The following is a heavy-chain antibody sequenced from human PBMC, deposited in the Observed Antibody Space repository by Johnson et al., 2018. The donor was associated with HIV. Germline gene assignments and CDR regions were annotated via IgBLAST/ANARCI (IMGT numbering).Heavy chain of an antibody. D-gene: IGHD5-18*01. CDR3: QNGGAYSYGWGDDAFDI. J-gene: IGHJ3*02. CDR2: ISRSGLTI. Sequence: QVPLVESGGGLVKPGGSLRLSCAASGFTFSDCYMSWLRQAPGKGLAWVSYISRSGLTIYYADSVKGRFTISRDNAKNTLYLQMNSLKTEDTAVYYCQNGGAYSYGWGDDAFDIWGQGTMVTVSS. CDR1: GFTFSDCY. V-gene: IGHV3-11*01.